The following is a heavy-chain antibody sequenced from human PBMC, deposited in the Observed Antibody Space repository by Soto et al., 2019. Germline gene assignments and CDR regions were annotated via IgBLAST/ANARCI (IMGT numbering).Heavy chain of an antibody. CDR2: ISHRGST. CDR1: GGSISSSNW. D-gene: IGHD6-19*01. CDR3: ASTISGWYEDSYLDY. Sequence: QVQLQESGPGLVKPSGTLYLTCAVSGGSISSSNWWSWVRQPPGKGLEWIGEISHRGSTHDNPTLKSRDTKSVVKSEDQVSLKRGSGHAADTGVYDAASTISGWYEDSYLDYWGQGTLVTVSS. V-gene: IGHV4-4*02. J-gene: IGHJ4*02.